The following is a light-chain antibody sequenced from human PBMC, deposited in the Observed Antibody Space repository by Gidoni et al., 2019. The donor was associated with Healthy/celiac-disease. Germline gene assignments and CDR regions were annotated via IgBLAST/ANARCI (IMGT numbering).Light chain of an antibody. J-gene: IGKJ1*01. CDR2: AAS. Sequence: AIQMTQSPSSLSASVGDRFTITCRASQGIRNDLGWYQQKPGKAPKLLIYAASSLQSGVPSRFSGSGAGTDFTLTISSLQPEDFATYYCLQDYNYPWTFXXXTKVEIK. CDR3: LQDYNYPWT. V-gene: IGKV1-6*01. CDR1: QGIRND.